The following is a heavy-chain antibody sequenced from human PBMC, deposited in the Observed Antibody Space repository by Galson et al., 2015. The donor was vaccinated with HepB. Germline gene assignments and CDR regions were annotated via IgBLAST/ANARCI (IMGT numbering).Heavy chain of an antibody. J-gene: IGHJ3*02. CDR1: GFTVSSNY. CDR2: IYYGGST. V-gene: IGHV3-66*02. D-gene: IGHD4-23*01. CDR3: ARDRWPSGAFDI. Sequence: SLRLSCAASGFTVSSNYMSWVRQAQGKGLEWVSVIYYGGSTYYADSVKGRFTISRDNFKNTVYLQMNSLRGEDTAVYHCARDRWPSGAFDIWGQGTMVTVSS.